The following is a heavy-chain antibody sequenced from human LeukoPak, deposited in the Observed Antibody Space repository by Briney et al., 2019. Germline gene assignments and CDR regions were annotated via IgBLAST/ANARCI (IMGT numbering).Heavy chain of an antibody. CDR2: INPNSGGT. CDR1: GYTFTGYY. Sequence: GASVKVSCKASGYTFTGYYMHWVRQAPGQGLEWMGWINPNSGGTNYAQKFQGRVTMTRDTSISTAYMELSRLRSDDTAVYYCATITGTNIDGDYYYYMDVWGKGTTVTVSS. CDR3: ATITGTNIDGDYYYYMDV. J-gene: IGHJ6*03. V-gene: IGHV1-2*02. D-gene: IGHD1-7*01.